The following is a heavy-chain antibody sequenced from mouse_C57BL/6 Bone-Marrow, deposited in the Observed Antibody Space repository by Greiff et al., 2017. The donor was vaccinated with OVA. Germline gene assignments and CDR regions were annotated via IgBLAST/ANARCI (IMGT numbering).Heavy chain of an antibody. CDR2: IDPSDSYT. J-gene: IGHJ2*01. D-gene: IGHD2-4*01. Sequence: VQLQQPGAELVRPGTSVKLSCKASGYTFTSYWMHWVKQRPGQGLEWIGVIDPSDSYTNYNQKFKGKATLTVDTSSSTAYMQLSSLTSEDSAVYYCARRGGLPFDYWGQGTTLTVSS. CDR1: GYTFTSYW. V-gene: IGHV1-59*01. CDR3: ARRGGLPFDY.